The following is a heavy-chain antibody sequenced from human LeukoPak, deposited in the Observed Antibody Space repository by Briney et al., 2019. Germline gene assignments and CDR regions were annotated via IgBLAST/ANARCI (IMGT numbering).Heavy chain of an antibody. Sequence: GGSLRLSCAASGFTFSSYSMNWVRQAPGKGLEWVAVISYDGSNKYYADSVKGRFTISRDNSKNTLYLQMNSLRAEDTAVYYCARDHGDGYPDDYWGQGTLVTVSS. CDR2: ISYDGSNK. CDR3: ARDHGDGYPDDY. D-gene: IGHD5-24*01. CDR1: GFTFSSYS. V-gene: IGHV3-30*03. J-gene: IGHJ4*02.